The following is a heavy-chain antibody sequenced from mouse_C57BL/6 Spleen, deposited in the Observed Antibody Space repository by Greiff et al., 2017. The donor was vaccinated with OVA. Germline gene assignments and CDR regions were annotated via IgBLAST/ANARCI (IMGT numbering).Heavy chain of an antibody. Sequence: EVKLMESEGGLVQPGSSMKLSCTASGFTFSDYYMAWVRQVPEKGLEWVANINYDGSSTYYLDSLKSRFIISRDNAKNILYLQMSSLKSEDTATYYCARGGVRLYWYFDVWGTGTTVTVSS. CDR2: INYDGSST. J-gene: IGHJ1*03. CDR1: GFTFSDYY. V-gene: IGHV5-16*01. D-gene: IGHD2-14*01. CDR3: ARGGVRLYWYFDV.